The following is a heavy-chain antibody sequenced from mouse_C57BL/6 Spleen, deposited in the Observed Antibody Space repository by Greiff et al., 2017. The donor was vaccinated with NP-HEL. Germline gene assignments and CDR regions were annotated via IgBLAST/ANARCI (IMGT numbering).Heavy chain of an antibody. V-gene: IGHV14-1*01. D-gene: IGHD2-5*01. CDR1: GFNIKDYY. CDR3: TTRSNYPYWYFDV. J-gene: IGHJ1*03. CDR2: IDPEDGDT. Sequence: EVKLQESGAELVRPGASVKLSCTASGFNIKDYYMHWVKQRPEQGLEWIGRIDPEDGDTEYAPKFQGKATMTADTSSNTAYLQLSSLTSEDTAVYYCTTRSNYPYWYFDVWGTGTTVTVSS.